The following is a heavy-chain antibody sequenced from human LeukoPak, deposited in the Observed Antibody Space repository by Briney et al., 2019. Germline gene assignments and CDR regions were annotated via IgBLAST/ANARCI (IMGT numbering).Heavy chain of an antibody. D-gene: IGHD5-12*01. V-gene: IGHV1-69*01. CDR1: GGTFSSYA. J-gene: IGHJ6*02. CDR3: ARRHMVTTISSYGMDV. Sequence: SVKVSCTASGGTFSSYAISWVRQAPGQGLEWMGGIIPIFGTANYAQKFQGRVTITADESTSTAYMELSSLRSEDTAVYYCARRHMVTTISSYGMDVWGQGTTVTVSS. CDR2: IIPIFGTA.